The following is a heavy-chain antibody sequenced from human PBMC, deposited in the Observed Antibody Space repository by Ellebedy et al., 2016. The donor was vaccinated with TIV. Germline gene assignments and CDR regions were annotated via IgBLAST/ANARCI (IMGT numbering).Heavy chain of an antibody. Sequence: GESLKISCAASGFTFSNAWMSWVRQAPGKGLEWVGRIKSKTDGGTTDYAAPVKGRFTISRDDSKNTLYLQMNSLKTEDTAVYYCTAQYYYDPLTDYWGQGTLVTVSS. CDR2: IKSKTDGGTT. CDR1: GFTFSNAW. CDR3: TAQYYYDPLTDY. D-gene: IGHD3-22*01. V-gene: IGHV3-15*01. J-gene: IGHJ4*02.